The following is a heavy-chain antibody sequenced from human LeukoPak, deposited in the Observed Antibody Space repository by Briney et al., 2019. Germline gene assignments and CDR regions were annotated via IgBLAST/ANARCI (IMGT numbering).Heavy chain of an antibody. CDR3: AKSPTVDAAFDI. CDR1: GFAFSSYA. J-gene: IGHJ3*02. CDR2: IGYTGDST. V-gene: IGHV3-23*01. Sequence: GGSLRLSCAASGFAFSSYAMNWVRQAPGKGLEWVSGIGYTGDSTFYADSVKGRFTVSRDSSKNTLFLHMNSLRAEDTALYYCAKSPTVDAAFDIWGQGTMVTVSS. D-gene: IGHD4-23*01.